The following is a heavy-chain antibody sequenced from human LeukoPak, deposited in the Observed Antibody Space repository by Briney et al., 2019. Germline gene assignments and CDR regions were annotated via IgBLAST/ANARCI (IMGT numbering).Heavy chain of an antibody. CDR1: GLTFSTSG. D-gene: IGHD1-14*01. CDR3: ATETNGRHYDY. Sequence: GGSLRLSCTASGLTFSTSGFNWVRQAPGKGLEWVASTGPTGSDRYHAASIKGRFTISRDNANNFLYLQMNSLRAEDTAVYYCATETNGRHYDYWGQGTLLTVSS. CDR2: TGPTGSDR. J-gene: IGHJ4*02. V-gene: IGHV3-21*06.